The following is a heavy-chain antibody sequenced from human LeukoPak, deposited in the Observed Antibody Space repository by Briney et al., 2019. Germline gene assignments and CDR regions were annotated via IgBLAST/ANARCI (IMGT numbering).Heavy chain of an antibody. CDR1: GGSISSGSYY. CDR2: IYTSGGT. V-gene: IGHV4-61*02. J-gene: IGHJ5*02. CDR3: ARAPYLPAATGRWFDP. D-gene: IGHD2-2*01. Sequence: SQTLSLTCTVSGGSISSGSYYWSWIRQPAGKGLEWIGRIYTSGGTNYNPSLKSRVTISVDTSKNQFSLKLSSVTAADTAVYYCARAPYLPAATGRWFDPWGQGTLVTVSS.